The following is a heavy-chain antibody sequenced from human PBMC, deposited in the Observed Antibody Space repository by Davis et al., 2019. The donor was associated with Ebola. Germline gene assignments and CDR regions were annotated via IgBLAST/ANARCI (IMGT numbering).Heavy chain of an antibody. Sequence: ASVKVSCKASGYTFTSYAMHWVRQAPGQRLEWMGWINAGNGNTKYSQKFQGRVTITRDTSASTAYMELSSLRSEDTAVYYCARGISGSYCGGDCYGNYYYYMDVWGKGTTVTVSS. D-gene: IGHD2-21*01. CDR2: INAGNGNT. CDR3: ARGISGSYCGGDCYGNYYYYMDV. CDR1: GYTFTSYA. J-gene: IGHJ6*03. V-gene: IGHV1-3*01.